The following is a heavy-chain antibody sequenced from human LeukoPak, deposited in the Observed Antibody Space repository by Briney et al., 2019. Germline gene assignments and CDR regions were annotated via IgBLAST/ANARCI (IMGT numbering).Heavy chain of an antibody. V-gene: IGHV1-18*01. J-gene: IGHJ3*02. Sequence: ASVKFSCKASGYTFTSYGISWVRQAPGQGLEWMGWISAYNGNTNYAQKLQGRITMTRDTSTDTAYVELSSLRSEDTAVYFCARDFDALDTWGQGTMVTVSS. CDR1: GYTFTSYG. CDR3: ARDFDALDT. CDR2: ISAYNGNT.